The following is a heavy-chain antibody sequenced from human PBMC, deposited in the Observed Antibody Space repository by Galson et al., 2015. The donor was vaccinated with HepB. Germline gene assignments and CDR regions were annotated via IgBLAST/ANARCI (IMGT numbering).Heavy chain of an antibody. CDR3: VKEHDRGWPNLEF. V-gene: IGHV3-30*18. CDR2: INRRNVVT. D-gene: IGHD6-19*01. J-gene: IGHJ4*01. Sequence: SLRLSCAASGFTFSWSAMSWVRQAPGKGLEWVAVINRRNVVTYGDSVKGRFTLSRDNSKNTVYLQMNSLGVEDTAVYYCVKEHDRGWPNLEFWGHGALVAVSP. CDR1: GFTFSWSA.